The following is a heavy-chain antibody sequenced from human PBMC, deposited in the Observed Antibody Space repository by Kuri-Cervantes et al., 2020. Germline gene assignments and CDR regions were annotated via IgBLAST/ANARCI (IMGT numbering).Heavy chain of an antibody. Sequence: ESLKISCTVSGGSISSYYRSWIRQPAGKGLEWIGRIYTSGSTNYNPSLKSRVTMSVDTSKNQFSLKLSSVTAADTAVYYCARHFAGYSYGEGWFDPWGQGTLVTVSS. V-gene: IGHV4-4*07. CDR2: IYTSGST. J-gene: IGHJ5*02. D-gene: IGHD5-18*01. CDR3: ARHFAGYSYGEGWFDP. CDR1: GGSISSYY.